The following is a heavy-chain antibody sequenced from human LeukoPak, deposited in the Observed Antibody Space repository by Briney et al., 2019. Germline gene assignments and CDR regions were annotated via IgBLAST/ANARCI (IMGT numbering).Heavy chain of an antibody. D-gene: IGHD3-22*01. CDR2: ISYDGSNK. V-gene: IGHV3-30*03. Sequence: PGGSLRLSCEASGFTFSNYGMHWVRQAPGKGLEWVAVISYDGSNKYQADSVKGRSTISRDNSKNTLYLQMNSLRAEDTAVYYCARGDDSGYYDYFDYWGQGALVTVSS. J-gene: IGHJ4*02. CDR3: ARGDDSGYYDYFDY. CDR1: GFTFSNYG.